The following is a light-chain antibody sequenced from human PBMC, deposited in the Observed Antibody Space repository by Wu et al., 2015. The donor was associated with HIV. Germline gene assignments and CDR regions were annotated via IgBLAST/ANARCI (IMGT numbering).Light chain of an antibody. CDR1: QSVSSSY. V-gene: IGKV3D-20*02. CDR2: GAS. CDR3: QQRSNWPSWT. J-gene: IGKJ1*01. Sequence: EIVLTQSPGTLSLSPGERATLSCRASQSVSSSYLAWYQQKPGQAPRLLIYGASNRATGIPARFSGSGSGTDFTLTISSLEPEDFAVYYCQQRSNWPSWTFGQGTKVEIK.